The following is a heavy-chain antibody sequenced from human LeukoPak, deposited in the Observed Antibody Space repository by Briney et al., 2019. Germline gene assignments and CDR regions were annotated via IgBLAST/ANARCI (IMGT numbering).Heavy chain of an antibody. V-gene: IGHV1-2*02. CDR1: GYTFTGYY. CDR2: INPNSGGT. CDR3: ARDSFMITFGGVIVIRNAFDI. Sequence: ASVKVSCKASGYTFTGYYMHWVRQAPGQGLEWMGWINPNSGGTNYAQKFQGRVTMTRDTSISTAYMELSRLRSDDTAVYYCARDSFMITFGGVIVIRNAFDIWGQGTMVTVSS. J-gene: IGHJ3*02. D-gene: IGHD3-16*02.